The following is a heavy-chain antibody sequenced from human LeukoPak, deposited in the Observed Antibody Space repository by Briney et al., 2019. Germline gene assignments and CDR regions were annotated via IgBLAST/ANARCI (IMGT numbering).Heavy chain of an antibody. D-gene: IGHD3-3*01. Sequence: ASVKVSCKASGYTFTSYYMHWVRQAPEQGLEWMGIINPSGGSTSYAQKFQGRVTMTRDMSTSTVYMELSSLRSEDTAVYYCARVALGFWSGYSYFDYWGQGTLVTVSS. CDR2: INPSGGST. J-gene: IGHJ4*02. V-gene: IGHV1-46*01. CDR3: ARVALGFWSGYSYFDY. CDR1: GYTFTSYY.